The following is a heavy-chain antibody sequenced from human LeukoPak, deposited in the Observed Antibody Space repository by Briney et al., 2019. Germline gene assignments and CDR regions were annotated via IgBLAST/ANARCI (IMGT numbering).Heavy chain of an antibody. CDR1: GYTFTSYY. CDR2: INPSGGST. D-gene: IGHD5-24*01. Sequence: GASVKVSCKASGYTFTSYYMHWVRQAPGQGLEWMGIINPSGGSTSYAQKFQGRVTMTRDTSTSTVYMELSSLRSEDTAVYYCARKGSTVLRDGYNIYYFDYWGQGTLVTVSS. J-gene: IGHJ4*02. V-gene: IGHV1-46*01. CDR3: ARKGSTVLRDGYNIYYFDY.